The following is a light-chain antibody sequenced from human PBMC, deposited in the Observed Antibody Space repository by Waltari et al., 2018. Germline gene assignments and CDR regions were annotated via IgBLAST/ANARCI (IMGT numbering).Light chain of an antibody. CDR3: SSYTSSSTLV. CDR2: EVS. Sequence: QSALTQPASVSGSPGPSITISCTGTSRDVGGYNYVSLYQQHPGKAPKLMIYEVSNRPSGVSNRFSGSKSGNTASLTISGLQAEDEADYYCSSYTSSSTLVFGGGTKLTVL. CDR1: SRDVGGYNY. J-gene: IGLJ3*02. V-gene: IGLV2-14*01.